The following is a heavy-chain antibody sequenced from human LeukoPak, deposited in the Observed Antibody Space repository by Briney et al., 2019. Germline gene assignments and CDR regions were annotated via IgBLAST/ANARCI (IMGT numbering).Heavy chain of an antibody. CDR1: GYSISSDYY. V-gene: IGHV4-38-2*02. CDR2: LYRSGST. J-gene: IGHJ4*02. Sequence: SETLSLTCTVSGYSISSDYYWGWIRQPPGKGLEWIGSLYRSGSTYYNPSLKSRVTISLDTSKNQFSLKLSSVTAADTAVYYCARDSRIAVAGFYYFDYWGQGTLVTVSS. D-gene: IGHD6-19*01. CDR3: ARDSRIAVAGFYYFDY.